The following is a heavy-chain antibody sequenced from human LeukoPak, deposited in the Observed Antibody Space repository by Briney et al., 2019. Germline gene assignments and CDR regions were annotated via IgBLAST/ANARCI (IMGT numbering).Heavy chain of an antibody. CDR3: ARRPYYYGGGGEYFDY. CDR1: GFTFNMYS. Sequence: GGSLRLSCAASGFTFNMYSMNWVRQAPGKGLDWVSSISSSSSYVYYADSVKGRFTISRDNAKNSLYLQMNSLRAEDTAVYYCARRPYYYGGGGEYFDYWGQGTLVTVSS. CDR2: ISSSSSYV. D-gene: IGHD3-10*01. J-gene: IGHJ4*02. V-gene: IGHV3-21*01.